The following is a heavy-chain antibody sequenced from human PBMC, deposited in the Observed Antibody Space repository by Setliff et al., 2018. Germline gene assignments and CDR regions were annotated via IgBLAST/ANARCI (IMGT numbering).Heavy chain of an antibody. D-gene: IGHD1-1*01. CDR1: GYSISSGNY. CDR2: ISHSGSA. Sequence: SETLSLTCAVSGYSISSGNYWGWIRQPPGKGLEWIGSISHSGSAYYNPSLKSRVTISLDMSKNQFSLTLSSVTAEDTALYFCAKEIKRTNWSYQYYGMDVWGQGTTVTVSS. J-gene: IGHJ6*02. CDR3: AKEIKRTNWSYQYYGMDV. V-gene: IGHV4-38-2*02.